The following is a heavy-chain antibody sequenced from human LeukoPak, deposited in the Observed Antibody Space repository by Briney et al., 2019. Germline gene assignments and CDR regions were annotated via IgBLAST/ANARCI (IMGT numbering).Heavy chain of an antibody. D-gene: IGHD6-19*01. CDR3: ARDVWTGVAVSDY. J-gene: IGHJ4*02. V-gene: IGHV3-7*01. Sequence: GGSLRLSCVASGLTFSSCWMTWVRQAPGKGLEWLANIKEDGSIQYYLDSVRGRFTISRDNAKTSVYLQLNSLRADDTAVYYCARDVWTGVAVSDYWGQGTLVTVSS. CDR1: GLTFSSCW. CDR2: IKEDGSIQ.